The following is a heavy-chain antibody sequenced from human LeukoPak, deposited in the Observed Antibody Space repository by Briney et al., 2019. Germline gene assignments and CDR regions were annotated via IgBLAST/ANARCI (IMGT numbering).Heavy chain of an antibody. J-gene: IGHJ6*03. CDR2: INHSGST. D-gene: IGHD6-6*01. V-gene: IGHV4-34*01. Sequence: PSETLPLTCAVYGGSFSGYYWSWIRQPPGKGLEWIGEINHSGSTNYNPSLKSRVTISVDTSKNQFSLKLSSVTAADTAVYYCARGSAPRYYYYYYMDVWGKGTTVTVSS. CDR3: ARGSAPRYYYYYYMDV. CDR1: GGSFSGYY.